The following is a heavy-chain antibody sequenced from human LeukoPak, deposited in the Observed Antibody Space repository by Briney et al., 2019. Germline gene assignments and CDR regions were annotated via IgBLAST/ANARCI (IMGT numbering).Heavy chain of an antibody. D-gene: IGHD6-6*01. Sequence: SETLSLTCTVSGGSISSHYWSWIRQPPGKGLEWIGYIYYSGSTNYNPSLKSRVTTSVDTSKNQFSLKLSSVTAADTAVYYCARGPAIAARSPPRFDPWGQGTLVTDSS. CDR3: ARGPAIAARSPPRFDP. J-gene: IGHJ5*02. CDR2: IYYSGST. CDR1: GGSISSHY. V-gene: IGHV4-59*11.